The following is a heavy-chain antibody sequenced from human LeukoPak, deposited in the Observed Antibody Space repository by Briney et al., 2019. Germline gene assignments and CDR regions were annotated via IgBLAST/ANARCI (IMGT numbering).Heavy chain of an antibody. Sequence: PGGSLRLSCAASGFTFSSYAMSWVRQAPGKGLEWVSAISNNGGYTYYADSVQGRFTISRDNSKSTLCLQMSSLRAEDTAVYYCAKQLGYCSDGSCYLPYWGQGTLVTVSS. D-gene: IGHD2-15*01. J-gene: IGHJ4*02. CDR1: GFTFSSYA. V-gene: IGHV3-23*01. CDR3: AKQLGYCSDGSCYLPY. CDR2: ISNNGGYT.